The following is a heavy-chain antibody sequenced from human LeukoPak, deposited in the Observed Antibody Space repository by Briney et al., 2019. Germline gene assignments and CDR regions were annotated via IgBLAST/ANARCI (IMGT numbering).Heavy chain of an antibody. CDR1: GYTCTSYG. J-gene: IGHJ5*02. CDR2: ISAYNGNT. Sequence: ASVKVSCKASGYTCTSYGISWVRQAPGQGIEWMGWISAYNGNTNYAQKLQGRVTMTTDTSTSTAYMELRSLRSDDTAVYYCARDTYYDFWSGYSRTGFDPWGQGTLVTVSS. V-gene: IGHV1-18*01. D-gene: IGHD3-3*01. CDR3: ARDTYYDFWSGYSRTGFDP.